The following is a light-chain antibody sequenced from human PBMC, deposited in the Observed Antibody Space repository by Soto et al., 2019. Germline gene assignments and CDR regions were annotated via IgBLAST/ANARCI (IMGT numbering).Light chain of an antibody. CDR2: AAS. J-gene: IGKJ5*01. CDR1: HFISDY. V-gene: IGKV1-39*01. Sequence: DIQMTQSPSSLSASVRDRVTITCRASHFISDYLNWYQQKPGIAPKLLIYAASSLQSGVPSRFSGIGSGTDFTLTISSLQPEDTATYYCQQTYSTPITFGQGTRLEIK. CDR3: QQTYSTPIT.